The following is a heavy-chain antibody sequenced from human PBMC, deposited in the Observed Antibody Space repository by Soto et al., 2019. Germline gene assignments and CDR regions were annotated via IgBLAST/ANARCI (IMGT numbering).Heavy chain of an antibody. Sequence: SETLSLTRTVSGGSISSSSYYWGWIRQPPGKGLEWIGSIYYSGSTYYNPSLKSRVTISVDTSKNQFSLKLSSVTAADTAVYYCARLDTAMVNYYYYGMDVWGQGTTVTVSS. D-gene: IGHD5-18*01. V-gene: IGHV4-39*01. CDR3: ARLDTAMVNYYYYGMDV. CDR1: GGSISSSSYY. CDR2: IYYSGST. J-gene: IGHJ6*02.